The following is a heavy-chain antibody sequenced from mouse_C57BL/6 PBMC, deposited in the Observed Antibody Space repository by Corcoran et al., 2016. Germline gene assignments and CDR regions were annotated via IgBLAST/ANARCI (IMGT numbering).Heavy chain of an antibody. D-gene: IGHD2-1*01. CDR2: IYPGDGDT. J-gene: IGHJ3*01. V-gene: IGHV1-80*01. CDR1: CYAFSSYW. Sequence: QVQLQQSGAELVKPGASVKISCKASCYAFSSYWMNWVKQRPGKGLEWIGQIYPGDGDTNYNGKFKGKATLTADKSSSTAYMQLSSLTSEDSAVYFCARGIYYGNAWFAYWGQGTLVTVSA. CDR3: ARGIYYGNAWFAY.